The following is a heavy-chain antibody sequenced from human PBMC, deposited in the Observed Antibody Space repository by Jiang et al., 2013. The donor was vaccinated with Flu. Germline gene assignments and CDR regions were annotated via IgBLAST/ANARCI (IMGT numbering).Heavy chain of an antibody. CDR3: AREGAIIAAAED. J-gene: IGHJ4*02. CDR2: IYYSGST. CDR1: GGSISSYY. Sequence: GSGLVKPSETLSLTCTVSGGSISSYYWSWIRQPPGKGLEWIGYIYYSGSTNYNPSLKSRVTISVDTSKNQFSLKLSSVTAADTAVYYCAREGAIIAAAEDWGQGTLVTVSS. V-gene: IGHV4-59*01. D-gene: IGHD6-13*01.